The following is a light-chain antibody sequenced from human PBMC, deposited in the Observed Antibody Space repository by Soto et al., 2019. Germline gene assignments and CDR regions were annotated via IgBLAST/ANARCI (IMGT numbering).Light chain of an antibody. CDR2: EVS. CDR3: SSYAGSNNHV. V-gene: IGLV2-8*01. Sequence: QSVLTQPPSASGSPGQSVTISCTGTSSDFGAHNFVSWHQPHPGKAPKLMIYEVSKLPSGVPDRFSGSKSGNTASLTVSGLQVEDEADYYCSSYAGSNNHVFGTGTKLTVL. J-gene: IGLJ1*01. CDR1: SSDFGAHNF.